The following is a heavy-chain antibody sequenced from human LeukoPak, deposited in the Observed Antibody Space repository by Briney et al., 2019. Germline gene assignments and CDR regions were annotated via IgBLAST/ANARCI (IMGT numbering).Heavy chain of an antibody. CDR3: ARDRPGRYCTSTSCFIASPFDP. V-gene: IGHV1-24*01. CDR1: GYPLPESS. D-gene: IGHD2-2*01. CDR2: FDPEDGET. Sequence: ASVKFSCRVSGYPLPESSIHWVRQAPGQGLKWMGGFDPEDGETVSAQKFQGRLTMTEDTSTDTAYMELSILRSDDTAVYYCARDRPGRYCTSTSCFIASPFDPWGQGTLVTVSS. J-gene: IGHJ5*02.